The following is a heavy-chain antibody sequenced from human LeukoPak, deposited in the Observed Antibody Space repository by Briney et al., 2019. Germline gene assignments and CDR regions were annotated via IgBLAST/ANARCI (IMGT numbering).Heavy chain of an antibody. CDR2: ISSTGGAT. D-gene: IGHD3-3*01. J-gene: IGHJ4*02. V-gene: IGHV3-23*01. CDR1: GFTFSTYD. CDR3: ARSSGNGGFDY. Sequence: GGSLRLSCAASGFTFSTYDMSWVRQAPGKGLEWVSSISSTGGATHYADSVKGRFSISSDNSENTLYFQMNSLRAEDTAVYYCARSSGNGGFDYWGQGTLVTVSS.